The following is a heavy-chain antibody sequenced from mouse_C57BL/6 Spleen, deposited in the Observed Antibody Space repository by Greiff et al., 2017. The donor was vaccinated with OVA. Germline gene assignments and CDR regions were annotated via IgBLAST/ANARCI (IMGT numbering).Heavy chain of an antibody. CDR1: GFTFSSYT. Sequence: EVQGVESGGGLVKPGGSLKLSCAASGFTFSSYTMSWVRQTPEKRLEWVATISGGGGNTYYPDSVKGRFTISRDNAKNTLYLQMSSLRSEDTALYYCARQGGLLPYYFDYWGQGTTLTVSS. CDR2: ISGGGGNT. J-gene: IGHJ2*01. V-gene: IGHV5-9*01. CDR3: ARQGGLLPYYFDY. D-gene: IGHD2-10*01.